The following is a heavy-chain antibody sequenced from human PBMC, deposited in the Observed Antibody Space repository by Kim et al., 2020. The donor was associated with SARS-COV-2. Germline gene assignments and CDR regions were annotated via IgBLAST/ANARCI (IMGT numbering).Heavy chain of an antibody. Sequence: SQTLSLTRAISGDSVSSNSATWNWIRQSPSRGLEWLGRTYYRSKWFNDYAVFLKSRIIINQDTSKNQFSLQLNSVTPEDTAVYYCTRVLTAAGWFDPWGQGTLVTVSS. D-gene: IGHD6-13*01. V-gene: IGHV6-1*01. J-gene: IGHJ5*01. CDR3: TRVLTAAGWFDP. CDR1: GDSVSSNSAT. CDR2: TYYRSKWFN.